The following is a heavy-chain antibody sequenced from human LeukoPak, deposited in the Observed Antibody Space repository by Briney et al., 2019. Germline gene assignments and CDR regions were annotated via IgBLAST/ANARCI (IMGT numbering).Heavy chain of an antibody. D-gene: IGHD1-26*01. Sequence: GGSLRLSCAASGFTFSSYAMSWVRQAPGKGLEWVSAISGSGGSTYYADSVKGRFTISRDNSKNTLCLQMNSLRAEDTAVYYCAKPRGLAIVGAHFDYWGQGTLVTVSS. CDR3: AKPRGLAIVGAHFDY. V-gene: IGHV3-23*01. CDR2: ISGSGGST. CDR1: GFTFSSYA. J-gene: IGHJ4*02.